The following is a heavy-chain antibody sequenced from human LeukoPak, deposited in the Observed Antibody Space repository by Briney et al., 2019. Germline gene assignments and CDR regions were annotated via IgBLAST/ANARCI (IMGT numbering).Heavy chain of an antibody. CDR3: ARPSSGYYYDYGTDV. J-gene: IGHJ6*02. V-gene: IGHV4-4*02. CDR1: GGSISSSNW. CDR2: IYHSGST. D-gene: IGHD3-22*01. Sequence: SETLSLTCAVSGGSISSSNWWSWVRQPPGKGLEWIGEIYHSGSTNYNPSLKSRVTISVDKSKNQFSLKLSSVTAADTAVYYCARPSSGYYYDYGTDVWGQGTTVTVSS.